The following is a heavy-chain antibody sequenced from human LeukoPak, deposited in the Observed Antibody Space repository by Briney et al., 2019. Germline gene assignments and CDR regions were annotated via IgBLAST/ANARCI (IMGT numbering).Heavy chain of an antibody. CDR3: ALWIQLWGNFDY. Sequence: SVKLSCKSSGATLSSYAISWVPQAPGQRLEWMGRIITILGIANSAQKFQGRVTITADKSTSTAYMELSSLRSEDTAVYYCALWIQLWGNFDYWGQGTLVTVSS. CDR1: GATLSSYA. CDR2: IITILGIA. D-gene: IGHD5-18*01. V-gene: IGHV1-69*04. J-gene: IGHJ4*02.